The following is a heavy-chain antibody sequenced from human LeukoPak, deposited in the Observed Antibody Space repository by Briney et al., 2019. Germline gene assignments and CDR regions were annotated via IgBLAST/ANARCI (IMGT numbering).Heavy chain of an antibody. V-gene: IGHV4-61*05. Sequence: PSETLSLTCTVSGGSISSSNYYWSWIRQPPGKGLEWIGYIYYSGSTNYNPSLTSRVTISLDTSKNQFSLKLSSVTAADTAVYYCARRRGNFWSDYYAFDYWGLGTLVTISS. J-gene: IGHJ4*02. CDR3: ARRRGNFWSDYYAFDY. CDR1: GGSISSSNYY. CDR2: IYYSGST. D-gene: IGHD3-3*01.